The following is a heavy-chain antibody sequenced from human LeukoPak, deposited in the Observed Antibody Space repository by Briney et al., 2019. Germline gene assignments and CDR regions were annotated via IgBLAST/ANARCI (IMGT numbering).Heavy chain of an antibody. J-gene: IGHJ5*02. Sequence: PSETLSLTCTVSGYSISSGYYWGWIRQPPGKGLEWIGSIYHSGSTYYNPSLKSRVTISVDTSKNQFSLKLSSVTAADTAVYYCARISAGYSSSRTVFNWFDPWGQGTLVTVSS. CDR2: IYHSGST. CDR1: GYSISSGYY. D-gene: IGHD6-13*01. CDR3: ARISAGYSSSRTVFNWFDP. V-gene: IGHV4-38-2*02.